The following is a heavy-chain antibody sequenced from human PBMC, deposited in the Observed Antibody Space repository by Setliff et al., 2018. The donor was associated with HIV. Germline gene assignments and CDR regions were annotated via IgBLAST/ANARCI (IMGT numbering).Heavy chain of an antibody. V-gene: IGHV4-34*01. Sequence: PSETLSLTCAVYGGSFSGFYWNWIRQPPGKGLEWIGEINHSGSTNYNPSLKSRVTISLDTSKMQFSLHLTSVTAADTAVYYCATLDPSGGNFLAYWGQGTLVTVSS. CDR3: ATLDPSGGNFLAY. CDR2: INHSGST. CDR1: GGSFSGFY. J-gene: IGHJ4*02. D-gene: IGHD2-21*02.